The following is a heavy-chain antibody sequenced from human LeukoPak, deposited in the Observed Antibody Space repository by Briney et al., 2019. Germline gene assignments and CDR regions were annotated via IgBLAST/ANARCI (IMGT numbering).Heavy chain of an antibody. Sequence: SETLSLTYTVSSDSISSSSNYWAWVRQSPGKGLEWIGAIYYSGHTYYNPSLKSRITMSVDTSKNQFSLKVSYVTAADTAVYYCARHEEEDGYNAKTIDYWGQGTLVTVYS. J-gene: IGHJ4*02. V-gene: IGHV4-39*01. CDR3: ARHEEEDGYNAKTIDY. CDR1: SDSISSSSNY. CDR2: IYYSGHT. D-gene: IGHD5-24*01.